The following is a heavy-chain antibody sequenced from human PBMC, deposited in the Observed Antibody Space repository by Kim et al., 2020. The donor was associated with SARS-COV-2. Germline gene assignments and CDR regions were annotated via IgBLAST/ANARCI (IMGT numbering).Heavy chain of an antibody. CDR1: GGSISGSTYY. D-gene: IGHD6-19*01. Sequence: SETLSLTCTVSGGSISGSTYYWGWIRQPPGKGLEWIGNIYYSGSTYYNPSLKSRVTISVDTSKNQFSLKLSSVTAADTAVYYCARQVAYNSGYPHFDYWG. V-gene: IGHV4-39*01. J-gene: IGHJ4*01. CDR3: ARQVAYNSGYPHFDY. CDR2: IYYSGST.